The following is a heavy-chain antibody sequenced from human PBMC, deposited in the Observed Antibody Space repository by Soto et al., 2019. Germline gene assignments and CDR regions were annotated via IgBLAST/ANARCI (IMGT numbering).Heavy chain of an antibody. CDR1: GYTLTELS. D-gene: IGHD6-6*01. V-gene: IGHV1-24*01. CDR2: FDPEDGET. CDR3: ATDSPYSSSANPYFDY. Sequence: QVQLVQSGAEVKKPGASVKVSCKVSGYTLTELSMHWVRQAPGKGLEWMGGFDPEDGETIYAQKFQGRVTMTEDTSTVTAYMELSSLRSEDTAVYYCATDSPYSSSANPYFDYWGQGTLVTVSS. J-gene: IGHJ4*02.